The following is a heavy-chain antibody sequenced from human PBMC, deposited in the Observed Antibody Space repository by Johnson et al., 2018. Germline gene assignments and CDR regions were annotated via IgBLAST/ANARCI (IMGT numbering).Heavy chain of an antibody. D-gene: IGHD6-13*01. CDR3: ARDHTDRSSWLHREYFQH. J-gene: IGHJ1*01. CDR1: GFTFSNAW. CDR2: IKSKTDGGTT. Sequence: VQLVQSGGGLVQPGGSLRLSCAASGFTFSNAWMSWVRQAPGKGLEWVGRIKSKTDGGTTDYAAPVKGRFTISRDGSKNTPYLQMNSLRAEATAVDYCARDHTDRSSWLHREYFQHWGQGTRVTVSS. V-gene: IGHV3-15*01.